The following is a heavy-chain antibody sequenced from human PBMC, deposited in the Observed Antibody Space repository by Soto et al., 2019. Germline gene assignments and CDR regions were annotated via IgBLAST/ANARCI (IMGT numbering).Heavy chain of an antibody. Sequence: QVQLVESGGGVVQPGRSLRLSCAASGFTFSSYAMHWVRQAPGKGLEWVAVISYDGSNKYYADSVKGRFTISRDNSKNTLYLQMNSLRAEDTAVYYCARYSIVGATSAYDYWGQGTLVTVSS. CDR3: ARYSIVGATSAYDY. CDR1: GFTFSSYA. V-gene: IGHV3-30-3*01. J-gene: IGHJ4*02. CDR2: ISYDGSNK. D-gene: IGHD1-26*01.